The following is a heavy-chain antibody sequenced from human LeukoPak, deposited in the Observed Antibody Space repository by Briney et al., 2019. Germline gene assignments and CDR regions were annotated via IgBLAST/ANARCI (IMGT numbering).Heavy chain of an antibody. CDR3: ARVGYYYGSGSYYGGAIDY. CDR1: GFTFSSYW. CDR2: IKQDGSEK. Sequence: GGSLRPSCAASGFTFSSYWMSWVRQAPGKGPEWVANIKQDGSEKYYVDSVKGRFTISRDNAKNSLYLQMNSLRAEDTAVYYCARVGYYYGSGSYYGGAIDYWGQGTLVTVSS. D-gene: IGHD3-10*01. V-gene: IGHV3-7*01. J-gene: IGHJ4*02.